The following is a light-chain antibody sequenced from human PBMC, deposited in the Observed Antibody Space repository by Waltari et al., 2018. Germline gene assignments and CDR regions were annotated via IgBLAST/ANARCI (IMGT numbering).Light chain of an antibody. J-gene: IGKJ1*01. Sequence: ETVLTQPPGTASLSPGERVTLSCRASKSVGSSGLAWYQQKPGQAPRLVIYRASRRATGIPDRFSGSGSGTDFSLTISRLEPEDFAVYYCQQHGTLPATFGQGTKVEIK. V-gene: IGKV3-20*01. CDR1: KSVGSSG. CDR2: RAS. CDR3: QQHGTLPAT.